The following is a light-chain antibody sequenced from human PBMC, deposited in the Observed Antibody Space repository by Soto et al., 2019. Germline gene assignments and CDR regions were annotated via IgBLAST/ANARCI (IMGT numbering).Light chain of an antibody. V-gene: IGKV3-15*01. CDR2: GAS. CDR3: QQYNNWPPL. Sequence: EIVMTHSPATLSVSPWERATLSGSAGQSVSSNLAWYQQKPGQAPRLLIYGASTRATGIPARFSGSGSGTEFTLTISSLQSEDFAVYYCQQYNNWPPLFGGGTKVDIK. CDR1: QSVSSN. J-gene: IGKJ4*01.